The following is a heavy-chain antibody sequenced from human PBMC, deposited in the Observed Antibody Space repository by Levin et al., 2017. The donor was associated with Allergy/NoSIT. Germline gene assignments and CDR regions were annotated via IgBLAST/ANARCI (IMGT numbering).Heavy chain of an antibody. D-gene: IGHD6-19*01. CDR3: AKDTHPSSGSSGWYTSDY. J-gene: IGHJ4*02. Sequence: GESLKISCAASGFTFDDYTMHWVRQAPGKGLEWVSLISWDGGSTYYADSVKGRFTISRDNSKNSLYLQMNSLRTEDTALYYCAKDTHPSSGSSGWYTSDYWGQGTLVTVSS. V-gene: IGHV3-43*01. CDR2: ISWDGGST. CDR1: GFTFDDYT.